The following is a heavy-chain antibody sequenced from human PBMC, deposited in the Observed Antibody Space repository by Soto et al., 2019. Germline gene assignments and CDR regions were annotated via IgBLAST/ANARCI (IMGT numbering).Heavy chain of an antibody. Sequence: ASVKVSCKASGYTFTNYYMHWVRQAPGQGLEWMGVIHYSGASPTYAQKFQGRVTMARDTSTSTVYVELSSPTSEDTAVYYCARGDPDFVSIGGLDYWGQGTLVTVSS. CDR1: GYTFTNYY. CDR2: IHYSGASP. V-gene: IGHV1-46*01. CDR3: ARGDPDFVSIGGLDY. J-gene: IGHJ4*02.